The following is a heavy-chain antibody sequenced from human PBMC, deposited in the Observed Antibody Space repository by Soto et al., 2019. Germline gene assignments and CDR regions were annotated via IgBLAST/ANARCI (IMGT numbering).Heavy chain of an antibody. CDR3: ATGLPYSQSNRYFDY. V-gene: IGHV4-31*03. J-gene: IGHJ4*02. CDR2: IYYSGST. CDR1: GGSISSGGYY. Sequence: SETLSLTCTVSGGSISSGGYYWSWIRQHPGKGLEWIGYIYYSGSTYYNPSLKGRVTISVDTSKNQFSLKLSSVTAADTAVYYCATGLPYSQSNRYFDYWGQGTLVTVSS. D-gene: IGHD1-26*01.